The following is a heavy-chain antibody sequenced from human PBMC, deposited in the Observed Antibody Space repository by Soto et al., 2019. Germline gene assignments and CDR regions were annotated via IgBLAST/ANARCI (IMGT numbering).Heavy chain of an antibody. D-gene: IGHD5-18*01. V-gene: IGHV4-39*01. CDR1: GGSISSSSYY. CDR2: IYYSGST. Sequence: SETLSLTCTVSGGSISSSSYYWGWIRQPPGKGLEWIGSIYYSGSTYYNPSLKSRVTISVDTSKNQFSLKLSSVTAADTAVYYCARHRDTAMVTVRDWFDPRGQGTLVTVSS. J-gene: IGHJ5*02. CDR3: ARHRDTAMVTVRDWFDP.